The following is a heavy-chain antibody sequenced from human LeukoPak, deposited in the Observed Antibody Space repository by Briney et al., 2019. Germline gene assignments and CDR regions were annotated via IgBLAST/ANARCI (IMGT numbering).Heavy chain of an antibody. CDR2: ISYDGSNK. Sequence: GGSLRLSCAASGFTFSSYGMHWVRQAPGKGLEWVAVISYDGSNKYYADSVKGRFTISRDNSKNTLYLQMNSLRAEDTAVYYCARDGNYYILTGYYKSAVRVSFDYWGQGTLVTVSS. CDR1: GFTFSSYG. D-gene: IGHD3-9*01. V-gene: IGHV3-30*19. CDR3: ARDGNYYILTGYYKSAVRVSFDY. J-gene: IGHJ4*02.